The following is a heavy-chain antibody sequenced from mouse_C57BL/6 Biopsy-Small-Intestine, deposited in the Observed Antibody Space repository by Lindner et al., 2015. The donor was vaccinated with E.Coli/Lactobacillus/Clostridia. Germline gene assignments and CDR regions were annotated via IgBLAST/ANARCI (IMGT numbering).Heavy chain of an antibody. D-gene: IGHD2-1*01. CDR2: ISSGSSTI. Sequence: EVQLQESGGGLVKPGGSLKLSCAASGFTFSDCGMHWVRQAPEKGLEWVAYISSGSSTIYYADTMKGRFTISRDNAKNTLFLQMTSLRSEDTAMYYCARPEGNWFAYWGQGTLVTVSA. J-gene: IGHJ3*01. V-gene: IGHV5-17*01. CDR1: GFTFSDCG. CDR3: ARPEGNWFAY.